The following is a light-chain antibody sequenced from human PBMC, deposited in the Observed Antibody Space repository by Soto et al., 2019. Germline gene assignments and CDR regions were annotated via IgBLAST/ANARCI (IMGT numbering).Light chain of an antibody. CDR1: QGIGNA. V-gene: IGKV1-6*01. Sequence: IQRTQSPASLSASVLYRVSISFLASQGIGNALGWYQQKPGKPPKVLIYGASNLQSGVPPRFSGSGSGTDFTLAISSLQPEDSATYYCLQDINYPWTFGQGTKVDIK. J-gene: IGKJ1*01. CDR3: LQDINYPWT. CDR2: GAS.